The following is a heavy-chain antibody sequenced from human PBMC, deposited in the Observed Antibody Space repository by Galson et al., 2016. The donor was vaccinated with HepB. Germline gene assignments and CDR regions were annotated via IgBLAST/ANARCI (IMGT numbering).Heavy chain of an antibody. CDR1: GGSISSAGHY. Sequence: TLSLTCTVSGGSISSAGHYWSWVRQHPGKGLEWLGYIYDSETTYYTPSLKSRVTMSVDTSKNQFSLRLTSMTVAYTAIYYCARDRGLVVAGIRAFDIWGPGTMVTVSS. CDR3: ARDRGLVVAGIRAFDI. D-gene: IGHD3-10*01. J-gene: IGHJ3*02. CDR2: IYDSETT. V-gene: IGHV4-31*03.